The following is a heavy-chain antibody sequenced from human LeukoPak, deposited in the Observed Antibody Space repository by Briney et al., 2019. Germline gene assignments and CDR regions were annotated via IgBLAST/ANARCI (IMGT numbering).Heavy chain of an antibody. V-gene: IGHV3-30*02. CDR3: AKDIVVVPAAISGACDY. Sequence: GGSLRLSCAASGFTSSSYGMHWVRQAPGKGLEWGAFIRYDGSNKYYADSVKGRFTISRDNSKNTLYLQMNSLRAEDTAVYYCAKDIVVVPAAISGACDYWGQGTLVTVSS. CDR2: IRYDGSNK. J-gene: IGHJ4*02. CDR1: GFTSSSYG. D-gene: IGHD2-2*01.